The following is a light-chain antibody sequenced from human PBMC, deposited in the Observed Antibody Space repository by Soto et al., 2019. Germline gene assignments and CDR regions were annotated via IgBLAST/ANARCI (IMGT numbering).Light chain of an antibody. J-gene: IGKJ1*01. CDR2: RAS. V-gene: IGKV1-5*01. CDR1: QSMSGW. Sequence: DIQMTQSPSTLSASVGDRVTITCRAGQSMSGWLAWYQQKPGKAPKLLIYRASSLESGVPSRFSGSGSGTEFTLTISSLQPDDFATYYCQLYNSYSWGFGQGTKVDIK. CDR3: QLYNSYSWG.